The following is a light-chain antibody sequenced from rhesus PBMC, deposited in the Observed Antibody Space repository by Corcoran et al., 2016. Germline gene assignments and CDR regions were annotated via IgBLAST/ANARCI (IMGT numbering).Light chain of an antibody. Sequence: DIQMTQSPSSLSASVGDTVTITCRASQGISSWLAWYQQKPGKAPKLRVSKASSLQSGVPSRFSGSGAGTEFTLTSSSLQSEEFATYYCQQYSSRPLTFGGGTKVDLK. CDR3: QQYSSRPLT. CDR2: KAS. CDR1: QGISSW. J-gene: IGKJ4*01. V-gene: IGKV1-22*01.